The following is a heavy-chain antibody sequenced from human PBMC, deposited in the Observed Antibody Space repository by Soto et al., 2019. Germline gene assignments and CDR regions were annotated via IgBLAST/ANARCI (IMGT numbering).Heavy chain of an antibody. CDR1: GYTFTSYG. D-gene: IGHD3-16*02. CDR3: ARPGDYVRGSYRYKSDTFDI. Sequence: QVQLVQSGAEVKKPGASVKVSCKASGYTFTSYGISWVRQAPGQGLEWMGWISAYNGNTNYAQKLQGRVPMTTDTYTSTAYMELRSLRSDDTAVYYCARPGDYVRGSYRYKSDTFDIWGQGTMVTVSS. CDR2: ISAYNGNT. V-gene: IGHV1-18*01. J-gene: IGHJ3*02.